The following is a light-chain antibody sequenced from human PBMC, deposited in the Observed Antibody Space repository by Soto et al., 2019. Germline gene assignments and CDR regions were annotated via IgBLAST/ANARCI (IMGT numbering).Light chain of an antibody. Sequence: EIVLTQSPATLSLSPGERATLSCRASQSVSSYLAWYQQKPGQTPRLLIHDASNRATGIPARFSGSGSGTDFTLTISSLEPEDFAVYYCQQRSSWPRTFGQGTKVDI. CDR2: DAS. V-gene: IGKV3-11*01. CDR1: QSVSSY. CDR3: QQRSSWPRT. J-gene: IGKJ2*01.